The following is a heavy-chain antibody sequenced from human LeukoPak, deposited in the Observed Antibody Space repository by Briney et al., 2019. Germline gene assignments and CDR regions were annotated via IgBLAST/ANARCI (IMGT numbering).Heavy chain of an antibody. J-gene: IGHJ4*02. CDR1: GYTFTSSG. V-gene: IGHV1-18*01. CDR2: ISAYNGNT. D-gene: IGHD5-12*01. Sequence: ASVKVSCKASGYTFTSSGISWVRQAPGQGLEWMGWISAYNGNTSYAQKLQGRVTMTTDTSTSTAYMELRSLRSDDTAVYYCARDFEELSSGYDLGLDYWGQGTLVTVSS. CDR3: ARDFEELSSGYDLGLDY.